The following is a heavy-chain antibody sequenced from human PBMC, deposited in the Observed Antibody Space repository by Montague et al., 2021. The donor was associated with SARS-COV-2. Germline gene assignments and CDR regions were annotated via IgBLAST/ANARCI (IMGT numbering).Heavy chain of an antibody. CDR3: ARDGHRAARPADYYGMDV. J-gene: IGHJ6*02. CDR2: IYYSGST. Sequence: SETLSLTCTVSGGSISSYYWSWIRQPPGKGLEWTGYIYYSGSTNYNPSLKSRVTISVDTSKNQFSLKLSSVTAADTAVYYCARDGHRAARPADYYGMDVWGQGTTVTVSS. D-gene: IGHD6-13*01. CDR1: GGSISSYY. V-gene: IGHV4-59*01.